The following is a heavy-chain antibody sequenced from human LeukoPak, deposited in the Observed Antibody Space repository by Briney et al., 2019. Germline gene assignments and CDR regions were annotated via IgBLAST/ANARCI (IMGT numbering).Heavy chain of an antibody. D-gene: IGHD5-12*01. V-gene: IGHV1-2*02. Sequence: APVKVSCQASGYTLPGCYMHWLRQAPAKELEWMGWINPNSGGTNYAQKFQGRVTMTRDTSSSTAYMELSRLRSDDTAVYYCAGQWLGPDWGEGALVTVSS. J-gene: IGHJ4*02. CDR3: AGQWLGPD. CDR2: INPNSGGT. CDR1: GYTLPGCY.